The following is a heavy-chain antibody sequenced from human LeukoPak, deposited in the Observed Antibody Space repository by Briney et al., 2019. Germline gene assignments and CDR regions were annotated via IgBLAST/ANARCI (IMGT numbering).Heavy chain of an antibody. V-gene: IGHV4-39*01. D-gene: IGHD3-10*01. Sequence: PSETLSLTCTVSGGSISSSSYYWGWIRQPPGKGLEWIGSIYYSGSTYYNPSLKSRVTISVDTSKNQFSLQLNSVTPEDTAVYYCARGAMVRGVFDYWGQGTLVTVSS. CDR1: GGSISSSSYY. J-gene: IGHJ4*02. CDR2: IYYSGST. CDR3: ARGAMVRGVFDY.